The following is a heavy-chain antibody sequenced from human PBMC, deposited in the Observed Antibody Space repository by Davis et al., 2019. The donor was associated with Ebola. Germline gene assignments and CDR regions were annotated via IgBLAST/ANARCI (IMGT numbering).Heavy chain of an antibody. CDR1: GFTFSTYSM. CDR3: ARVQITMVRGVIYYYYGMDV. D-gene: IGHD3-10*01. Sequence: SCAASGFTFSTYSMSWVRQPPGKGLEWIGEIYHSGSTNYNPSLKSRVTISVDKSKNQFSLKLSSVTAADTAVYYCARVQITMVRGVIYYYYGMDVWGKGTTVTVSS. V-gene: IGHV4-4*02. J-gene: IGHJ6*04. CDR2: IYHSGST.